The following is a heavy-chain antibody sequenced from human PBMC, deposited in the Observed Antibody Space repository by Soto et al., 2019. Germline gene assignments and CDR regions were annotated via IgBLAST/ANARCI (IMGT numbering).Heavy chain of an antibody. D-gene: IGHD6-6*01. CDR3: ARVHSSSYYYGLAV. V-gene: IGHV4-59*01. J-gene: IGHJ6*02. CDR2: IYYSGST. CDR1: GDFITSYY. Sequence: SETLSLTCTVTGDFITSYYWTWIRQPPGKELEWIVKIYYSGSTNYNPSLKSRVTMSVDSSKTQFSLNLTSVTAADTAVYYCARVHSSSYYYGLAVWARGSRSPSP.